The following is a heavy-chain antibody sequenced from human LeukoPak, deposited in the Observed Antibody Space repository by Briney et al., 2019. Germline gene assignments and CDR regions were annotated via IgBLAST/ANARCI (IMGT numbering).Heavy chain of an antibody. D-gene: IGHD6-13*01. CDR1: GFTFSSHG. V-gene: IGHV3-30*02. J-gene: IGHJ3*02. CDR3: AKEGIAAAGIGAFDI. Sequence: GRSLRLSCAASGFTFSSHGMHWVRQAPGKGLEWAAFIRYDGSNKYYADSVKGRFTISRDNSKNTLYLQMNSLRAEDTAVYYCAKEGIAAAGIGAFDIWGQGTMVTVSS. CDR2: IRYDGSNK.